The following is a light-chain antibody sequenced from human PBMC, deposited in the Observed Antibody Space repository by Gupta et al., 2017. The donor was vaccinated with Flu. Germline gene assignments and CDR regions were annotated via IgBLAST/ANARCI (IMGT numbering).Light chain of an antibody. CDR2: EVS. Sequence: QSALTQPASVSGYPGQSITISCTGTSSDVGGYNYVSWYQQHPGKAPKLMIYEVSNRPSGVSNRFSGSKSGNTASLTISGLQAEDEADYYCSSYTSSSTYNYVFGTGTKVTVL. J-gene: IGLJ1*01. V-gene: IGLV2-14*01. CDR1: SSDVGGYNY. CDR3: SSYTSSSTYNYV.